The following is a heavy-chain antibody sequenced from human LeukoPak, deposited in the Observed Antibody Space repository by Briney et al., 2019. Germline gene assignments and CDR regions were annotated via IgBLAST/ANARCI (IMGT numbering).Heavy chain of an antibody. D-gene: IGHD4-23*01. CDR1: GGSISSGDYY. J-gene: IGHJ4*02. CDR3: ARVLSGYGGKFQIPYYFDY. Sequence: PSETLSLTCTVSGGSISSGDYYWSWIRQPPGKGLEWIGYIYYSGSTYYNPSLKSRVTISVDTSKNQFSLKLSSVTAADTAVYYCARVLSGYGGKFQIPYYFDYWGQGTLVTVSS. CDR2: IYYSGST. V-gene: IGHV4-30-4*01.